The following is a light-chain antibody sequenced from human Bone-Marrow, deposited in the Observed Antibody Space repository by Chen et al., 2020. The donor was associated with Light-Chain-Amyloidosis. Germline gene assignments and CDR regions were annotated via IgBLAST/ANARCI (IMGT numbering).Light chain of an antibody. Sequence: CALTPPTSVSVSPGQPGGITCSGDALPKQYGYWYHQKPGQNPVLVMSNDNKRPSGSPERVSGSSSGTTVTLTIRAVQAEDEANDYCQSADGSGTYCVFVGGTTVTVL. J-gene: IGLJ3*02. V-gene: IGLV3-25*03. CDR1: ALPKQY. CDR3: QSADGSGTYCV. CDR2: NDN.